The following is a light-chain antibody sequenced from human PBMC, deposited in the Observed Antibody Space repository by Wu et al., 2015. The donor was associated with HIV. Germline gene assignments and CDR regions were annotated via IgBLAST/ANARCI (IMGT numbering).Light chain of an antibody. CDR1: QSVNSL. CDR2: GAY. Sequence: ERVMTQSPATLAVSPGERATLSCRASQSVNSLLAWYQQKPGQAPRLLIYGAYTRATGIPARFSGSGSGTEFTLTISSLQSEDFGLYYCQQYNSRPWTFGQGTKVEIK. CDR3: QQYNSRPWT. J-gene: IGKJ1*01. V-gene: IGKV3D-15*01.